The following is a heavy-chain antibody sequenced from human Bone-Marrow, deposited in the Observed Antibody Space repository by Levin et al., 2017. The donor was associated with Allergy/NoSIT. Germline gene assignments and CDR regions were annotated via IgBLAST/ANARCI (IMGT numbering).Heavy chain of an antibody. V-gene: IGHV3-11*01. CDR1: GFTFSDYY. Sequence: PGGSLRLSCAASGFTFSDYYMSWIRQAPGKGLEWVSYISSSGSTIYYADSVKGRFTISRDNAKNSLYLQMNSLRAEDTAVYYCASKSDYGDYPNLGYYYYGMDVWGQGTTVTVSS. D-gene: IGHD4-17*01. CDR3: ASKSDYGDYPNLGYYYYGMDV. J-gene: IGHJ6*02. CDR2: ISSSGSTI.